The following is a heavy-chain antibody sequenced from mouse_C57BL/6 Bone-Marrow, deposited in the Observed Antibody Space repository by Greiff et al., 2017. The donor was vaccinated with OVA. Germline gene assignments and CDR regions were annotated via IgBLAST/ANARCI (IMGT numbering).Heavy chain of an antibody. CDR2: IDPSDSYT. CDR1: GYTFTSYW. V-gene: IGHV1-69*02. Sequence: QVQLQQPGAELVKPGASVKLSCKASGYTFTSYWMHWVKQRPGQGLEWIGEIDPSDSYTNYNQKFKGKATLTVDTSSSTAYMQLSSLTSEDSAVYYCARDYYGSSKDFDYWGQGTTLTVSS. J-gene: IGHJ2*01. CDR3: ARDYYGSSKDFDY. D-gene: IGHD1-1*01.